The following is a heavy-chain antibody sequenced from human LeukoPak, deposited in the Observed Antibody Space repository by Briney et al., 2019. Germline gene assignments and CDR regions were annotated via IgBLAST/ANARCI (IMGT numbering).Heavy chain of an antibody. D-gene: IGHD6-19*01. CDR2: IIPIFGTA. CDR1: GGTFSSYA. Sequence: GSSVKVSCKASGGTFSSYAISWVRQAPGQGLEWMGGIIPIFGTANYAQKFQGRVTITADESTSTAYMELSSLRSEDTAVYYCRCSTGARGQWLVLDYWGQGTLVTVSS. V-gene: IGHV1-69*01. CDR3: RCSTGARGQWLVLDY. J-gene: IGHJ4*02.